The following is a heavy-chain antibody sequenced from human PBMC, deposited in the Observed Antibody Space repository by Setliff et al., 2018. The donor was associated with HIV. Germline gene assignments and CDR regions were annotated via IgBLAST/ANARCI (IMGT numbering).Heavy chain of an antibody. V-gene: IGHV1-18*01. J-gene: IGHJ5*02. Sequence: ASVKVSCKASGYTFSDYGISWVRQAPGQGLEWMGWISAHNGRINYAQKFQGRVTMTTDRSTSTAYMELRSLRSEDTAVYFCARERYCSAGSCYSKLSWFDPWGQGTLVTVSS. CDR1: GYTFSDYG. D-gene: IGHD2-15*01. CDR3: ARERYCSAGSCYSKLSWFDP. CDR2: ISAHNGRI.